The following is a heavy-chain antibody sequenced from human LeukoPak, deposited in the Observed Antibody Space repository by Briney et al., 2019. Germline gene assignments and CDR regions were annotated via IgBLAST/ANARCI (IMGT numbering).Heavy chain of an antibody. V-gene: IGHV3-23*01. D-gene: IGHD3-22*01. J-gene: IGHJ4*02. CDR1: AFIFSDYA. Sequence: PGGSLRLSCAASAFIFSDYAMAWVRQAPGKGLEWVSAITASAASSEYADSVRGRFTIYRDNPKNTVFLQMNSLRVEDTAVYCCAKRRYESSGHFDYWGQGTLVTVSS. CDR2: ITASAASS. CDR3: AKRRYESSGHFDY.